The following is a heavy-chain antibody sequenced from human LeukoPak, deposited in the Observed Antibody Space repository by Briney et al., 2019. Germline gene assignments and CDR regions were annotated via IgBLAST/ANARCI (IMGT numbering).Heavy chain of an antibody. CDR1: GGSISSYY. J-gene: IGHJ4*02. CDR2: IYYSGST. D-gene: IGHD2-15*01. Sequence: PSETLSLTCTVSGGSISSYYWSWIRQPPGKGLEWIGYIYYSGSTNYNPSLKSRVTISVDTSKNQFSLKLSSVTAADTAVYYCASLLGYCSGGSCFDYWGQGTLVTVSS. CDR3: ASLLGYCSGGSCFDY. V-gene: IGHV4-59*01.